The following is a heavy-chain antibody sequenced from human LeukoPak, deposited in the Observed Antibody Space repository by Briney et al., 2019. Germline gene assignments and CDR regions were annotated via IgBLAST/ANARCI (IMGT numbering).Heavy chain of an antibody. D-gene: IGHD5-12*01. CDR1: GGTFSSYA. V-gene: IGHV1-69*13. Sequence: ASVKVPCKASGGTFSSYAISWVRQAPGQGLEWMGGIIPIFGTANYAQKFQGRVTITADESTSTAYMELSSLRSEDTAVYYCARVNSGYEDYWGQGTLVTVSS. CDR2: IIPIFGTA. CDR3: ARVNSGYEDY. J-gene: IGHJ4*02.